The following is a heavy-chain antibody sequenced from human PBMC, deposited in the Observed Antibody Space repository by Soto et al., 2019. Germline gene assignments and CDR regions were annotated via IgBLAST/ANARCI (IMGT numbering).Heavy chain of an antibody. CDR2: INPSGGST. Sequence: GASVKVSCKASGYTFTSYYMHWVRQAPGQGLEWMGIINPSGGSTSYAQKFQGRVTMTRDTSTSTVYMELSSLRSEDTAVYYCARDPPVGELRYYYYYYGMDVWGQGTTVTVSS. V-gene: IGHV1-46*03. J-gene: IGHJ6*02. CDR1: GYTFTSYY. CDR3: ARDPPVGELRYYYYYYGMDV. D-gene: IGHD3-10*01.